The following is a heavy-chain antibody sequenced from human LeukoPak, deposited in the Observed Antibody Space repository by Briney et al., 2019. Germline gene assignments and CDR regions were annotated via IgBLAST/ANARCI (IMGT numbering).Heavy chain of an antibody. CDR2: INPSSGDT. V-gene: IGHV1-2*06. CDR3: ATTSGYFYY. D-gene: IGHD1-26*01. Sequence: ASVKVSCKASAYTFTDYYVHWVRQAPGQGLEWMGRINPSSGDTNYAQNFQGRVTMTRDTSISIAYMELSRLRSDDTAVYYCATTSGYFYYWGQGTLVTVSS. J-gene: IGHJ4*02. CDR1: AYTFTDYY.